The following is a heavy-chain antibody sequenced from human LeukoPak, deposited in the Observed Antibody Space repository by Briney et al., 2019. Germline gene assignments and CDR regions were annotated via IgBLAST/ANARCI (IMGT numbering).Heavy chain of an antibody. V-gene: IGHV3-74*01. J-gene: IGHJ3*02. CDR2: INSGGSST. D-gene: IGHD3-22*01. CDR1: GFTFSSYW. CDR3: HIYDSSGNHAFDI. Sequence: PGGSLRLSCAASGFTFSSYWMHWVRQAPGKGLVWVSRINSGGSSTSYADSVKGRFTISRDNAKNTLYLQMNSLRAEDTAVYYCHIYDSSGNHAFDIWGQGTMGTVSS.